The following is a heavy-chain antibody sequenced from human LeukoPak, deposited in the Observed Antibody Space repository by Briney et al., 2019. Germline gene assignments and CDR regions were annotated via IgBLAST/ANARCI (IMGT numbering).Heavy chain of an antibody. CDR3: AREDDTGRYMGDDAFDI. CDR2: IIPISDTA. D-gene: IGHD1-26*01. CDR1: GGTFNNYA. Sequence: SVKVSCEASGGTFNNYAISWVRQAPGQGLEWMGGIIPISDTANDAQKFKGRVTITADKSTSTVYMELSSLRSEDTAVYYCAREDDTGRYMGDDAFDIWGQGTMVTVSS. V-gene: IGHV1-69*06. J-gene: IGHJ3*02.